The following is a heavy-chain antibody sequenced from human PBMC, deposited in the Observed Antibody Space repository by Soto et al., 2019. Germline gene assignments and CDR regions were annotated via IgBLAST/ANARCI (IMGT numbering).Heavy chain of an antibody. CDR2: IYYSGST. CDR3: AREWGGIQLHEGALGY. J-gene: IGHJ4*02. CDR1: GGSISSYY. D-gene: IGHD5-18*01. V-gene: IGHV4-59*01. Sequence: SETMSLTGTASGGSISSYYWSWIRQPPGKGLEWIGYIYYSGSTNYNPSLKSRVTISVDTSKNQFSLKLSSVTAADTAVYYCAREWGGIQLHEGALGYWGQGTLVTAPQ.